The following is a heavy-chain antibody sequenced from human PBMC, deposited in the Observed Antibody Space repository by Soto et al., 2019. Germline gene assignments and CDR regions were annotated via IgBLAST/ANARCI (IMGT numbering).Heavy chain of an antibody. V-gene: IGHV3-74*01. J-gene: IGHJ4*02. CDR3: ARGGAYNGGWFS. CDR2: LNSDGSIT. D-gene: IGHD6-19*01. Sequence: EVQLVESGGGLVQPGGSLRLSCAASGFTFSGYWMHWVRQSPGMGLVWVSRLNSDGSITSYADSVKGRFTISRDNAKNTLYLQMNSLRAEDTAVYFCARGGAYNGGWFSWGPGTLVTVSS. CDR1: GFTFSGYW.